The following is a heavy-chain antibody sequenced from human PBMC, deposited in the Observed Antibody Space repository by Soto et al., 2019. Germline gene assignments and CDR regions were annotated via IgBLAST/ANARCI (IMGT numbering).Heavy chain of an antibody. CDR2: IKSKTEGETT. J-gene: IGHJ4*02. V-gene: IGHV3-15*01. CDR3: TTWGGHSLFDY. CDR1: GFTFDNAW. D-gene: IGHD3-16*01. Sequence: EVQLVESGGGLVKPGGSLRLSCAASGFTFDNAWMTWVRQAPGTGLEWVGRIKSKTEGETTDYAAPVKARFANSRDDSKNTLFLQMNSLKTEDTAVYYCTTWGGHSLFDYWGQGTLVTVSS.